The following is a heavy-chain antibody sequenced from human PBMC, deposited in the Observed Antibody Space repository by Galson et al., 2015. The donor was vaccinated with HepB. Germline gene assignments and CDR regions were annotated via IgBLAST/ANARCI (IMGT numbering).Heavy chain of an antibody. CDR2: ISSSGSTI. J-gene: IGHJ3*02. CDR1: GFTFSDYY. Sequence: SLRLSCAASGFTFSDYYMSWIRQAPGKGLEWVSYISSSGSTIYYADSVKGRFAISRDNAKNSLYLQMNSLRAEDTAVYYCAREGDYYGWSDAFDIWGQGTMVTVSS. D-gene: IGHD3-10*01. CDR3: AREGDYYGWSDAFDI. V-gene: IGHV3-11*01.